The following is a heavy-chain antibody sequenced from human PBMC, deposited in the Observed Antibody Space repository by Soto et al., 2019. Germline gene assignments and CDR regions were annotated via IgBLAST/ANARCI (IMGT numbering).Heavy chain of an antibody. V-gene: IGHV4-30-4*01. D-gene: IGHD2-15*01. CDR2: IYYSGST. Sequence: SETLSLTCTVSGGSISSGDYYWSWIRQPPGKGLEWIGYIYYSGSTYYNPSLKSRVTISVDTSKNQFSLKLSSVTAADTAVYYCARGVVIAANKEPHADYWGRGTLVTVSS. CDR1: GGSISSGDYY. J-gene: IGHJ4*02. CDR3: ARGVVIAANKEPHADY.